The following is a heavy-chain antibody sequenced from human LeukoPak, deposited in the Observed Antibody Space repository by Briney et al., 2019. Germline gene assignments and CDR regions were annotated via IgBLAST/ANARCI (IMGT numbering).Heavy chain of an antibody. J-gene: IGHJ4*02. V-gene: IGHV1-69*05. CDR2: IIPIFGTA. CDR1: GGTFSSYA. D-gene: IGHD5-18*01. Sequence: SVKVSSKASGGTFSSYAINWVRQAPGQGLEWMGRIIPIFGTANYAQKFQGRVTITTDESTSTAYMELSSLRSEDTAVYYCARDKLLEDVDTAMVDWGQGTLVTVSS. CDR3: ARDKLLEDVDTAMVD.